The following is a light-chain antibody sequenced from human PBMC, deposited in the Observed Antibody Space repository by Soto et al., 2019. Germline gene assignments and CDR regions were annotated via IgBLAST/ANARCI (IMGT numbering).Light chain of an antibody. Sequence: QSVLTQPPSVSGAPGQRVTISCTGSSSDIGAGYDVHWYQQLPGTAPKLLIYGNSNRPSGVPDRLSGSKSGTSASLAITGLQAADEADYYCQSYDRSLSGYVFGTGTKVT. V-gene: IGLV1-40*01. J-gene: IGLJ1*01. CDR1: SSDIGAGYD. CDR2: GNS. CDR3: QSYDRSLSGYV.